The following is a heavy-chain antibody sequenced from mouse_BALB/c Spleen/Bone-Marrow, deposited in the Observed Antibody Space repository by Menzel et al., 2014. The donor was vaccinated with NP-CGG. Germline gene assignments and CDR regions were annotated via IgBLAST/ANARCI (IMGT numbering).Heavy chain of an antibody. V-gene: IGHV1-9*01. CDR3: AGGGVRGGYWYFDV. D-gene: IGHD2-14*01. Sequence: QVQLQQSGAELMKPGASVKISCKATGYTFSSYWIEWVKQRPGHGLEWIGEILPGSGSTNYNEKFKGKATYTADTSSNPAYRHLSSLPSEASSVYYGAGGGVRGGYWYFDVWGAGTTVTVSS. J-gene: IGHJ1*01. CDR2: ILPGSGST. CDR1: GYTFSSYW.